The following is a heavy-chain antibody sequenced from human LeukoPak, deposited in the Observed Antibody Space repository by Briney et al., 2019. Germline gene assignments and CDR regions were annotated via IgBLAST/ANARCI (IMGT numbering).Heavy chain of an antibody. CDR3: ARDIGTTATPDAFDL. D-gene: IGHD1-1*01. CDR2: IYYIGTT. V-gene: IGHV4-59*01. CDR1: GDSISNYY. J-gene: IGHJ3*01. Sequence: SETLSLTCTVSGDSISNYYWSWVRQPPGKGLEWIGYIYYIGTTKYNPSLKSQVSMSVDTSKNQFSLTLNSVAAADTAVYYCARDIGTTATPDAFDLWGQGTMVTVSS.